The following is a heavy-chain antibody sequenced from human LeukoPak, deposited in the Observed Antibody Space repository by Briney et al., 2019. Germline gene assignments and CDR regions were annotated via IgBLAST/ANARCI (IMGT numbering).Heavy chain of an antibody. CDR2: IYYSGST. D-gene: IGHD6-19*01. V-gene: IGHV4-30-4*01. Sequence: SETLSLTCTVSGGSISSGDYYWGWIRQPRGRGVEWIGYIYYSGSTYYNPSLKSRVTISVDTSKNQFSLTLSSVTAADTPVYYCARAQYSSGWYLDYWGQGTLVTVSS. CDR1: GGSISSGDYY. CDR3: ARAQYSSGWYLDY. J-gene: IGHJ4*02.